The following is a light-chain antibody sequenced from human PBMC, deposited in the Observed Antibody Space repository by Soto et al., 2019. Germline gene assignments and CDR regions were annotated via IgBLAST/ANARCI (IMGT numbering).Light chain of an antibody. Sequence: EIVLTQSPGTLSLSPGERATLSCRAGQSVSSSYLAWYQQKPGQAPRLLIYSASSRATGIPDRFSGSGSGTDFTLTISRLEPEDFAVYYCQQYGTSPWTFGQGTKVDIK. V-gene: IGKV3-20*01. CDR2: SAS. CDR1: QSVSSSY. CDR3: QQYGTSPWT. J-gene: IGKJ1*01.